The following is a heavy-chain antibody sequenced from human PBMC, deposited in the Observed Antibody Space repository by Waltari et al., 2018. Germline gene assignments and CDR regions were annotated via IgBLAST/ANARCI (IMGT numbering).Heavy chain of an antibody. CDR2: IYYSGST. J-gene: IGHJ4*02. D-gene: IGHD3-3*01. CDR3: ARREGIPQRYDFWSGSYTGRFDY. CDR1: GGSISSSSYY. V-gene: IGHV4-39*01. Sequence: QLQLQESGPGLVKPSETLSLTCTVSGGSISSSSYYWGWIRQPPGKGLEWIGSIYYSGSTYYNPSLKSRVTISVDTAKNQFSLKLSSVTAADTAVYYCARREGIPQRYDFWSGSYTGRFDYWGQGTLVTVSS.